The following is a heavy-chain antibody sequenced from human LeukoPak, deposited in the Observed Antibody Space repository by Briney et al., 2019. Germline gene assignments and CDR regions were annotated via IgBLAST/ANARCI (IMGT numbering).Heavy chain of an antibody. Sequence: GGSLRLSCAASGFTFSSYSMNWVRQAPGKGLEWVSSISSSTGYIYYADSVKGRFTISRDNAKNSLYLQMNSLRVEDTAVYYCARIYLKLASASWGQGTLVTVSS. D-gene: IGHD3-10*01. CDR1: GFTFSSYS. V-gene: IGHV3-21*01. CDR3: ARIYLKLASAS. J-gene: IGHJ5*02. CDR2: ISSSTGYI.